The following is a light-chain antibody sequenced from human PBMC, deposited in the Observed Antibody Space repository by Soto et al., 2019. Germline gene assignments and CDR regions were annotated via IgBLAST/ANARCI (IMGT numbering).Light chain of an antibody. CDR2: DTS. V-gene: IGKV3-15*01. J-gene: IGKJ1*01. CDR1: QSVSSS. Sequence: EIVVTQSPATLSVSPGERVTLSCRASQSVSSSLAWYQQRPGQAPRLLIYDTSTRAAGISARFSGSGSGTECPLTIISLQSEDFAVYYCQQYIDWPPGTFGQGTAVEIK. CDR3: QQYIDWPPGT.